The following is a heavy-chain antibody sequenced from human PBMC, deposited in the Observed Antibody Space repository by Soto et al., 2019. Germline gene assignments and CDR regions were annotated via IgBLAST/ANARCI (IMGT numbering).Heavy chain of an antibody. J-gene: IGHJ5*02. CDR1: GFTFGDYA. CDR2: IRSKAYGGTT. V-gene: IGHV3-49*03. D-gene: IGHD3-10*01. Sequence: LRLSCTASGFTFGDYAMSWFRQAPGKGLEWVGFIRSKAYGGTTEYAASVKGRFTISRDDSKSIAYLQMNSLKTEDTAVYCCTRGSMVRGVFWFDPWGQGTLVTVSS. CDR3: TRGSMVRGVFWFDP.